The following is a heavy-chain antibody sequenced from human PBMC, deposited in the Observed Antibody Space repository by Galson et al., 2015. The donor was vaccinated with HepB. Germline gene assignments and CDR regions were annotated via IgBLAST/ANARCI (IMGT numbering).Heavy chain of an antibody. CDR1: GYTFTSYA. CDR2: INAGNGNT. Sequence: SVKVSCKASGYTFTSYAMHWVRQAPGQRLEWMGWINAGNGNTKYSQKFQGRVTITRDTSASTAYMELSSLRSEDTAVYYCARDDITIFGGARYYYYGMDVWGQGTTVTVSS. CDR3: ARDDITIFGGARYYYYGMDV. D-gene: IGHD3-3*01. V-gene: IGHV1-3*01. J-gene: IGHJ6*02.